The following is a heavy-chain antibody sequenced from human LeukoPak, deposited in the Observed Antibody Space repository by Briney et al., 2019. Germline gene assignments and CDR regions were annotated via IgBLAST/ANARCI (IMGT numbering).Heavy chain of an antibody. J-gene: IGHJ3*02. CDR3: ARLGAPNAFDI. V-gene: IGHV1-24*01. D-gene: IGHD1-26*01. Sequence: ASVKVSCKVSGYTLTELSMHWVRQAPGKGLEWMGGFDPEDGETIYAQKFQGRVTMTTDTSTSTAYMELRSLRSDDTAVYYCARLGAPNAFDIWGQGTMVTVSS. CDR1: GYTLTELS. CDR2: FDPEDGET.